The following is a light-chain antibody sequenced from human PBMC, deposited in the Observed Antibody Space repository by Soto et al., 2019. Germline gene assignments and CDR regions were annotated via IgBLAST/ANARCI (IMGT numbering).Light chain of an antibody. V-gene: IGKV3-15*01. J-gene: IGKJ1*01. CDR1: QSVSSD. Sequence: IAMTRSPGTLSLSPGERATLSCTASQSVSSDLAWYQQKPGQAPRLLIYGASTRATDVPARFSGSGSGTEFTLTISSLQSEDFAVYYCQQYNNWPETFGQGTKVDIK. CDR2: GAS. CDR3: QQYNNWPET.